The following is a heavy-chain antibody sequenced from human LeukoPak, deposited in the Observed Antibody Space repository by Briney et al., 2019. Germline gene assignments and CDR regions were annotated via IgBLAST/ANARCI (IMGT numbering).Heavy chain of an antibody. CDR1: GMSFSSYE. CDR3: ASARLYSSSWYCYFDY. V-gene: IGHV3-48*03. CDR2: ISSGGTTI. J-gene: IGHJ4*02. D-gene: IGHD6-13*01. Sequence: GGSLGLSCAASGMSFSSYEMNWVRQAPGKGLEWVSYISSGGTTIYYADSVKGRFTISRDNAKNSLYLQMNNLRAEDTAVYYCASARLYSSSWYCYFDYWGRGTLVTVSS.